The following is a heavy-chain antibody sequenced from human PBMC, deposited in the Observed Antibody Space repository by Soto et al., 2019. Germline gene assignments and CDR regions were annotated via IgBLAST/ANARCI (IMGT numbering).Heavy chain of an antibody. CDR2: IYYSGST. J-gene: IGHJ4*02. CDR3: ARELAGLTPTIDY. Sequence: QVQLQESGPGLVKPSQTLSLTCTVSGGSISSGGYYWSWIRQHPGKGLEWIGYIYYSGSTYYNPSLKSRVTISVDTSKNQLSLKLSSVTAADTAVYYCARELAGLTPTIDYWGQGTLVTVSS. D-gene: IGHD2-15*01. CDR1: GGSISSGGYY. V-gene: IGHV4-31*03.